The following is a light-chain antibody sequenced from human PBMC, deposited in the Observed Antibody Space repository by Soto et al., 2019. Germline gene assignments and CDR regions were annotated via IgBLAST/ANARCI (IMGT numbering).Light chain of an antibody. CDR3: QQSYSIPYT. CDR2: AAS. V-gene: IGKV1-39*01. CDR1: QSISSY. J-gene: IGKJ2*01. Sequence: DIQMTQSPSSLSASVGVGVTITCRASQSISSYLNWYQQKPGKAPKVLIYAASSLQSGVPSRFSGSGSGTEFTLTISSLQPEDFATYYCQQSYSIPYTFGQGTKLEIK.